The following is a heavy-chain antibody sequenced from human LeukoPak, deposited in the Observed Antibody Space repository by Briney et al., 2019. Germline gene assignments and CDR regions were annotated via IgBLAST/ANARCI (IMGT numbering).Heavy chain of an antibody. D-gene: IGHD2-15*01. CDR2: IKQDGSEK. Sequence: PGGSLRLSCAASGFTFSSYWMSWVRQAPGKGLEWVANIKQDGSEKYYVDSVKGRFTISRDNAKNSLYLQMNSLRAEDTAVYYCAMRGYCGGGSCSYYYYYYMDVWGKGTTVTVSS. CDR3: AMRGYCGGGSCSYYYYYYMDV. CDR1: GFTFSSYW. J-gene: IGHJ6*03. V-gene: IGHV3-7*01.